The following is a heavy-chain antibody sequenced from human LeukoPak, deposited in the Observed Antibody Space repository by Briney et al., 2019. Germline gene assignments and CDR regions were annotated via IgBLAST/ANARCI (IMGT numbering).Heavy chain of an antibody. CDR3: ARDQGSSWYWDWFDP. J-gene: IGHJ5*02. V-gene: IGHV4-34*01. CDR1: SGSFSGYF. Sequence: SETLSLTCAVYSGSFSGYFWSWIRQPPGKGLEWIGEINHSGSTNYNPSLKSRATISVDTSKNQFSLKLSSVTAADTAVYFCARDQGSSWYWDWFDPWGQGTLVTVSS. CDR2: INHSGST. D-gene: IGHD6-13*01.